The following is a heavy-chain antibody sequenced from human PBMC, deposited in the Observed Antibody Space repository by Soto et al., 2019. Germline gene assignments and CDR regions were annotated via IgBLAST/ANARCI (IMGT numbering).Heavy chain of an antibody. V-gene: IGHV4-34*01. CDR2: INHSGST. D-gene: IGHD5-12*01. J-gene: IGHJ4*02. Sequence: SETLSLTCAVYGGSFSGYYWSWIRQPPGKGLEWIGEINHSGSTNYNPSLKSRVTISVDTSKNQFSLKLSSVTAADTAVYYCARGLARGGYAPRYWGQGTLVTVSS. CDR1: GGSFSGYY. CDR3: ARGLARGGYAPRY.